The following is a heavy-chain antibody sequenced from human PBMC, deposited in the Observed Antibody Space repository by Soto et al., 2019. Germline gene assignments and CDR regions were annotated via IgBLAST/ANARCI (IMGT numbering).Heavy chain of an antibody. CDR2: VNSDESST. J-gene: IGHJ1*01. V-gene: IGHV3-74*01. D-gene: IGHD5-18*01. CDR1: GFTFSNYW. CDR3: TRQAVDTAILAEYFQH. Sequence: EVQLVESGGGLVQPGGSLGLSCAASGFTFSNYWMHWVRQAPGEGLVWVSRVNSDESSTSYADSVKGRFTISRDNAKNTLYLQMNSLRPEDTAVYYCTRQAVDTAILAEYFQHWGQGTLVTVSS.